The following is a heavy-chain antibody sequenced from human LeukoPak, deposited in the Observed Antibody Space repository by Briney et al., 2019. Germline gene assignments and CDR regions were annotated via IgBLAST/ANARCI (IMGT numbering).Heavy chain of an antibody. CDR3: ARASITGTTDY. J-gene: IGHJ4*02. CDR1: GFSFSSYS. V-gene: IGHV3-48*04. CDR2: ISSGSGTI. Sequence: GGSLRLSCAASGFSFSSYSMNWVRQAPGKGLEYVSYISSGSGTIYYADSVQGRFTISRDNAKNSLYLQMNSLSAEDTAVYYCARASITGTTDYWGQGTLVTVSS. D-gene: IGHD1-7*01.